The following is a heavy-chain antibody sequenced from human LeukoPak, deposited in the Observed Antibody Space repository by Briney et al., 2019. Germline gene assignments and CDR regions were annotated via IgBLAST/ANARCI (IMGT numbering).Heavy chain of an antibody. CDR3: AKDEPNYYYGMDV. D-gene: IGHD1-14*01. V-gene: IGHV3-30*18. CDR2: ISYDGSNK. Sequence: TGGSLRLSCAASGFTFSSYGMHWVRQAPGKGLEWVAVISYDGSNKYYADSVKGRFTISRDNSKNTLYLQMNSLRAEDTAVYYCAKDEPNYYYGMDVWGQGTTVTVSS. CDR1: GFTFSSYG. J-gene: IGHJ6*02.